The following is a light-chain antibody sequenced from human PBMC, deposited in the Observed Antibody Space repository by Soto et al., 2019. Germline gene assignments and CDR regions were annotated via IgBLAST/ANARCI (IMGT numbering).Light chain of an antibody. CDR2: SAT. CDR1: QSVKKN. J-gene: IGKJ1*01. Sequence: EVVMTQSPATLYVSPGERATLSCRASQSVKKNLAWYRQTLGQAPRLLVYSATTRAAGVPPRFSSSGSGTEFTLTISSLQSEDSAVYYCQQYDNWPPLTFGQGTKVEI. CDR3: QQYDNWPPLT. V-gene: IGKV3-15*01.